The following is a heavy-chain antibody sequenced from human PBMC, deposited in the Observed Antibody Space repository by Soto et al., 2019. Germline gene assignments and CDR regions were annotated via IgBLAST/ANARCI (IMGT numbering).Heavy chain of an antibody. CDR3: AKENPDHKFGELFSYYYGMDV. CDR2: INSDGSST. V-gene: IGHV3-74*01. Sequence: HPGGSLRLSCAASGFTFSSYWMHWVRQAPGKGLVWVSRINSDGSSTSYADSVKGRFTISRDNAKNTLYLQMNSLRAEDTAVYYCAKENPDHKFGELFSYYYGMDVWGQGTTVTVSS. J-gene: IGHJ6*02. D-gene: IGHD3-10*01. CDR1: GFTFSSYW.